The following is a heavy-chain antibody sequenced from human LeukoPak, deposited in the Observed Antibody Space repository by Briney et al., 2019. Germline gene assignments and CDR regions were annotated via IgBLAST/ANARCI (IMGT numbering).Heavy chain of an antibody. Sequence: PGGSLRLSCAASGFTFSSYGMHWVRRAPGRGLEWVSTISGSGRNTDYADSVKGRFTISRDNSKNTFYLQMNSLRAEDTALYYCAKDHSGTWDYFDYWGQGTLVTVSS. V-gene: IGHV3-23*01. CDR1: GFTFSSYG. D-gene: IGHD1-26*01. CDR2: ISGSGRNT. J-gene: IGHJ4*02. CDR3: AKDHSGTWDYFDY.